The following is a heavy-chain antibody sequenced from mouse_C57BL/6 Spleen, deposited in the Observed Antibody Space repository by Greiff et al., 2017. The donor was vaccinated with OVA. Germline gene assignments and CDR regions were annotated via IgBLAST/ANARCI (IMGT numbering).Heavy chain of an antibody. CDR1: GYTFTDYY. Sequence: VQLQQSGPVLVKPGASVKMSCKASGYTFTDYYMNWVKQSHGKSLEWIGVINPYNGGTSYNQKFKGKATLTVDKSSSTAYMELNSLTSEDSAVYYCARSVYYDYDGVFAYWSQGTLVTVSA. CDR2: INPYNGGT. CDR3: ARSVYYDYDGVFAY. V-gene: IGHV1-19*01. J-gene: IGHJ3*01. D-gene: IGHD2-4*01.